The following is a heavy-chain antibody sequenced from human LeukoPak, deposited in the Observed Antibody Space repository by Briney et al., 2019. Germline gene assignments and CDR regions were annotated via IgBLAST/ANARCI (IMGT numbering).Heavy chain of an antibody. D-gene: IGHD5-24*01. J-gene: IGHJ4*02. CDR1: GFTFSSYA. CDR2: ISGSGGST. Sequence: GGSLRLSCAASGFTFSSYAMSWVRQAPGKGLEWVSAISGSGGSTYYADSVKGRFTITRDNSRNTLYLQMNSLRAEDTAVYYCAKFRVETATKIRDRIGYFDYWGQGTLVTVSS. V-gene: IGHV3-23*01. CDR3: AKFRVETATKIRDRIGYFDY.